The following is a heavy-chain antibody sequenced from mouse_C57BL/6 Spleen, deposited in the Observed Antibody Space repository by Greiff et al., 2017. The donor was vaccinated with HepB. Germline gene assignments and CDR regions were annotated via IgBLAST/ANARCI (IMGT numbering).Heavy chain of an antibody. D-gene: IGHD3-2*02. J-gene: IGHJ2*01. CDR2: IYPGDGDT. V-gene: IGHV1-80*01. Sequence: VQLQQSGAELVKPGASVKISCKASGYAFSSYWMNWVKQRPGKGREWIGQIYPGDGDTNYNGKFKGKATLTADKSSSTAYMQLSSLTSEDSAVYFCARWTAQATGYFDYWGQGTTLTVSS. CDR3: ARWTAQATGYFDY. CDR1: GYAFSSYW.